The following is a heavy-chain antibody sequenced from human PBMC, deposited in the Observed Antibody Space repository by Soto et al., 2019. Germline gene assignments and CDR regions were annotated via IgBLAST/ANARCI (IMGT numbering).Heavy chain of an antibody. CDR2: MYYSGST. Sequence: LETLSLTCTVSGGSISSSSYYWGWIRQPPGKGLEWIGSMYYSGSTYFNPSLKSRVTISVDTSKNQLSLKLSSVTASDTAVYYCARNPYSAPYIVVVATSIVLDAFDIWGQGTMVTVSS. V-gene: IGHV4-39*01. D-gene: IGHD2-2*01. CDR3: ARNPYSAPYIVVVATSIVLDAFDI. J-gene: IGHJ3*02. CDR1: GGSISSSSYY.